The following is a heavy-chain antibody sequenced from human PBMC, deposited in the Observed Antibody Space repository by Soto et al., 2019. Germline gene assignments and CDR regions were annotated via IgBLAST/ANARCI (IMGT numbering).Heavy chain of an antibody. J-gene: IGHJ5*02. Sequence: PGGSLRLSRAASAFTVSTNYMSWVPQAPGKGLEWVSVIYSGGSTYYADSVKGRFTISRDNSKNTLYLQMNSLRAEDTAVYYCARGLAAGPRRGAFNWFDPWGQGT. D-gene: IGHD6-6*01. CDR3: ARGLAAGPRRGAFNWFDP. V-gene: IGHV3-66*01. CDR2: IYSGGST. CDR1: AFTVSTNY.